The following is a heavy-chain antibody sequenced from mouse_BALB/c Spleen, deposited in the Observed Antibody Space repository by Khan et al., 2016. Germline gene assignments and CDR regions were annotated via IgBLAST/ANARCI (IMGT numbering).Heavy chain of an antibody. CDR2: INTNTGEP. Sequence: QIQLVQSGPELKKPGETVKISCKASGYTFTNYGMTWVKQAPGKGLKWMGWINTNTGEPTYAEDFKGRFAFSLETSATTAYLQINNLKNEDTATYFCERYGTGTWFAYWGQGTLVTVSA. J-gene: IGHJ3*01. D-gene: IGHD2-1*01. V-gene: IGHV9-3*02. CDR3: ERYGTGTWFAY. CDR1: GYTFTNYG.